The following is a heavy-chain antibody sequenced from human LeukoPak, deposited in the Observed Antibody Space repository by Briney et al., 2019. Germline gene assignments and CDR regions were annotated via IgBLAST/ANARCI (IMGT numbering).Heavy chain of an antibody. D-gene: IGHD1-26*01. Sequence: SETLSLTCAVYGGSFSGYYWSWIRQPPGKGLEWIGEINHSGSTTYNPSLKSRVTISVDTSKNQFSLKLSSVTAADTAVYYCASPLTTPYSGSYDPYYYYYGMDVWGQGTTVTVSS. J-gene: IGHJ6*02. CDR1: GGSFSGYY. CDR2: INHSGST. V-gene: IGHV4-34*01. CDR3: ASPLTTPYSGSYDPYYYYYGMDV.